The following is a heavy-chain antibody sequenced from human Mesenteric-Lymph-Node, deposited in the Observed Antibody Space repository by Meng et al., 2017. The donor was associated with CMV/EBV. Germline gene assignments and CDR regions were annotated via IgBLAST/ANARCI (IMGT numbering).Heavy chain of an antibody. D-gene: IGHD6-19*01. CDR3: VKDSGWLASY. CDR1: GFTFSNYG. Sequence: GGSLRLSCATSGFTFSNYGMSWVRQAPGKGLEWVSAISGGGDSTYYADSVKGRFTISRDNSKNTLYLQMNSLRAEDTAVYYCVKDSGWLASYWGQGTLVTVSS. J-gene: IGHJ4*02. V-gene: IGHV3-23*01. CDR2: ISGGGDST.